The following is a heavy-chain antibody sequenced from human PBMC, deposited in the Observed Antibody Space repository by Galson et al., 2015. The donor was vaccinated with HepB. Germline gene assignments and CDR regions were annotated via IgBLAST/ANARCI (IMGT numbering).Heavy chain of an antibody. D-gene: IGHD3-22*01. CDR3: ARGGGVPNYSDTSGYYPPDAFDI. J-gene: IGHJ3*02. Sequence: SVKVSCKASGYTFTNYYIHWVRQAPGQGLEWMGIINPSDGYTTYAQRFQGRVTVTRDTSTSTVYMELSSLRSEDTAVYYCARGGGVPNYSDTSGYYPPDAFDIWGQGTMVTVSS. CDR2: INPSDGYT. V-gene: IGHV1-46*03. CDR1: GYTFTNYY.